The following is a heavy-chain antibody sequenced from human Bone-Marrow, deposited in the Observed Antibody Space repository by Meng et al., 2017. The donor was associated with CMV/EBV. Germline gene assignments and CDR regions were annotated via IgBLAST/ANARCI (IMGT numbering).Heavy chain of an antibody. CDR2: IFYSGTT. CDR3: ARDITGAHY. CDR1: GGSISSSNSYH. J-gene: IGHJ4*02. V-gene: IGHV4-39*07. Sequence: GSLRLSCSVSGGSISSSNSYHWAWIRQPPGKGMEWIGNIFYSGTTYYNPSLKSRVTISVDTSKNQFSLKVTSVTAADTAVYYCARDITGAHYWGQGTLVTVSS. D-gene: IGHD7-27*01.